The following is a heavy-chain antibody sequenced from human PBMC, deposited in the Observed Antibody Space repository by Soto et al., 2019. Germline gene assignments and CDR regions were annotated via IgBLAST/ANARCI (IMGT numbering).Heavy chain of an antibody. CDR1: GFTFRSYW. J-gene: IGHJ4*02. Sequence: EVQLVESGGGLVQPGGSLRLSCAASGFTFRSYWMQWVRQAPGKGLVWVSWINSDVSSTSYADSVKGRFTISRDNAKNTLYLQMNSLRAEDTAVYYCASGGSSLNFDSWGQGTLVTVSS. CDR2: INSDVSST. V-gene: IGHV3-74*01. D-gene: IGHD6-6*01. CDR3: ASGGSSLNFDS.